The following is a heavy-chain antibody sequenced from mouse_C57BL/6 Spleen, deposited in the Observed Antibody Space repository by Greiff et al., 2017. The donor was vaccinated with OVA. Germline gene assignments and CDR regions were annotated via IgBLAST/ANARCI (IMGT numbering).Heavy chain of an antibody. CDR3: ARRDSNYGWFAY. D-gene: IGHD2-5*01. CDR2: ISSGSSTI. CDR1: GFTFSDYG. V-gene: IGHV5-17*01. Sequence: EVKVVESGGGLVKPGGSLKLSCAASGFTFSDYGMHWVRQAPEKGLEWVAYISSGSSTIYYADTVKGRFTISRDNAKNTLFLQMTSLRSEDTAMYYCARRDSNYGWFAYWGQGTLVTVSA. J-gene: IGHJ3*01.